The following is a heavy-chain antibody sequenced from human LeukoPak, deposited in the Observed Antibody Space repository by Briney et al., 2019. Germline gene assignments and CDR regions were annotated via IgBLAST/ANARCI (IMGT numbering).Heavy chain of an antibody. D-gene: IGHD6-13*01. CDR1: GFTFSNYG. CDR3: ARGGLTSSWFEY. CDR2: ISPDGNNK. Sequence: PGGSLRLSCATSGFTFSNYGMFWVRQAPGKGLEWVAAISPDGNNKYYADSVKGRFTISRDNSKNTVYVQMNSLRAEDTAVYYCARGGLTSSWFEYWGQGTLVTVAS. V-gene: IGHV3-30*19. J-gene: IGHJ4*02.